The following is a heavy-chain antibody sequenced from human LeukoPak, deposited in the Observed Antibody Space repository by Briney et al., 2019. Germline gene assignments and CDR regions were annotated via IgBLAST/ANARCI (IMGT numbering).Heavy chain of an antibody. V-gene: IGHV4-39*01. Sequence: PSETLSLTCTVSGGSMSSSSFNWAWIRQPPGKGLEWIGSIYYSGSTYYNPSLKSRFTISVDSSKNQFSLRLSSVTAADTAVYYCARHSSYYYESSGYKNWGQGTLVTVSS. J-gene: IGHJ4*02. CDR3: ARHSSYYYESSGYKN. CDR1: GGSMSSSSFN. D-gene: IGHD3-22*01. CDR2: IYYSGST.